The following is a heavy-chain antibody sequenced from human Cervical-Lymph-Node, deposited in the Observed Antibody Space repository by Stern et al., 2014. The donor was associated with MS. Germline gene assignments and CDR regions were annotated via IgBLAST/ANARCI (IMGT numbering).Heavy chain of an antibody. V-gene: IGHV5-51*01. CDR3: ARQRYFDY. CDR1: GYTFTSYW. J-gene: IGHJ4*02. CDR2: IFPGGSDI. Sequence: EVQLVQSGPEVKRPGESLKISCQASGYTFTSYWIGWVRQMPGKGLEWIAIIFPGGSDIRYSPSFQGQVTLSAAKSSSTAYLQWNPLKASDTAIYYCARQRYFDYWGQGTLVTVSS.